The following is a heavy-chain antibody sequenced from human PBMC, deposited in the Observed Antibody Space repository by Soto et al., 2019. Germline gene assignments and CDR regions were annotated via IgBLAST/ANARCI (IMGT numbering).Heavy chain of an antibody. D-gene: IGHD2-2*01. Sequence: PSETLCLTCAVSGGYIRSGGYSWSWIRQPPGKGLEWIGYIYHSGSTYYNPSLKSRVTISVDRSKNQFSLKLSSVTAADTAVYYCARVPDRWGQGTLVTVSS. CDR1: GGYIRSGGYS. V-gene: IGHV4-30-2*01. J-gene: IGHJ5*02. CDR3: ARVPDR. CDR2: IYHSGST.